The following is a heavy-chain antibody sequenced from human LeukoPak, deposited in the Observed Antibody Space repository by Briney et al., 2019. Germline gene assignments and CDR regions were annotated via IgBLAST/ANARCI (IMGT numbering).Heavy chain of an antibody. CDR2: IYYSGSN. J-gene: IGHJ4*02. CDR1: GGSVSSCSYY. Sequence: PSETLSLTCTFSGGSVSSCSYYWSWIRQPPGKGLEWIGYIYYSGSNNYHPSLKSRVTISVDTSKNPFSLKLSSVTAADTAVYYCARDIAAAAFDYWGQGTLVTVSS. V-gene: IGHV4-61*01. CDR3: ARDIAAAAFDY. D-gene: IGHD6-13*01.